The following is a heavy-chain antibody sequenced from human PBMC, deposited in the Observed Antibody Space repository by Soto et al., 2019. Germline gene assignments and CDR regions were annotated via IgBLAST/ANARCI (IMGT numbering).Heavy chain of an antibody. CDR1: GFTFSSYA. J-gene: IGHJ6*03. CDR3: AKVIDGANYYYYYMDV. CDR2: ISGSGGST. V-gene: IGHV3-23*01. D-gene: IGHD3-16*02. Sequence: GGSLRLSCAASGFTFSSYAMSWVRQAPGKGLEWVSAISGSGGSTYYADSVKGRFTISRDNSKNTLYLQMNSLRAEDTAVYYCAKVIDGANYYYYYMDVWGKGTTVTVSS.